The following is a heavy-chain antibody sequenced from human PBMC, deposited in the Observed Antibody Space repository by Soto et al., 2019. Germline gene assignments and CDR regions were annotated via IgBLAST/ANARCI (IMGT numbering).Heavy chain of an antibody. V-gene: IGHV3-53*01. Sequence: PGGSLRLSCAASGFTVSSNYMSWVRQAPGKGLEWVSVIYSGGSTYYADSVKGRFTITRDNSKNTLYLQMNSLRAEDTAVSYCAREFGYYGSGELLAPDVWGQGTTVTVSS. CDR1: GFTVSSNY. D-gene: IGHD3-10*01. J-gene: IGHJ6*02. CDR2: IYSGGST. CDR3: AREFGYYGSGELLAPDV.